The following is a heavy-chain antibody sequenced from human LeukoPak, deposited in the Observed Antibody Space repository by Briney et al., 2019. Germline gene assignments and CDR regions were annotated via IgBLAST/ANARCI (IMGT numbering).Heavy chain of an antibody. V-gene: IGHV3-30*18. CDR3: AKDAIDITQGNGMDV. CDR2: ISYDGSNK. CDR1: GFTFSSYG. D-gene: IGHD3-3*01. J-gene: IGHJ6*02. Sequence: GGSLRLSCAASGFTFSSYGMHWVRQAPGKGLKWVAVISYDGSNKYYADSVKGRFTISRDNSKNTLYLQMNSLRAEDTAVYYCAKDAIDITQGNGMDVWGQGTTVTVSS.